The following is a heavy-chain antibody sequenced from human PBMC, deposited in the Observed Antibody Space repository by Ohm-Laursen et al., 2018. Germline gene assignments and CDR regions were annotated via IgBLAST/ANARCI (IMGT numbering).Heavy chain of an antibody. D-gene: IGHD1-7*01. CDR2: INPNSGGT. Sequence: GASVKVSCKASGYTFTGYYMHWVRQAPGQGLEWMGWINPNSGGTNYAQKFQGRVTMTRDTSISTAYMELSRLRSDDTAVYYCARVLVNYSPKDYYYYYGMDVWGQGTTVTVSS. CDR1: GYTFTGYY. J-gene: IGHJ6*02. V-gene: IGHV1-2*02. CDR3: ARVLVNYSPKDYYYYYGMDV.